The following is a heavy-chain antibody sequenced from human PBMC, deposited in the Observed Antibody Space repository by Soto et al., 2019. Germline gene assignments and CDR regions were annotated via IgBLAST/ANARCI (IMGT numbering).Heavy chain of an antibody. Sequence: SETLSLTCAVSGYSISSGYYWGWIRQPPGKGLEWIGSIYHSGSTYYNPSLKSRVTISVDTSKNQFSLKLSSVTAADTAVYYCAREGDGSYDSSGYDTFDIWGQGTMVTVSS. CDR3: AREGDGSYDSSGYDTFDI. J-gene: IGHJ3*02. D-gene: IGHD3-22*01. CDR2: IYHSGST. CDR1: GYSISSGYY. V-gene: IGHV4-38-2*02.